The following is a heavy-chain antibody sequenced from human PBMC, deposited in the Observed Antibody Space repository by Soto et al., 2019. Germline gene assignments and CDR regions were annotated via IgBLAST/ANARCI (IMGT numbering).Heavy chain of an antibody. CDR2: ITYDGATE. CDR3: ARVRLSSSVNDALDV. CDR1: GFPFSDYV. V-gene: IGHV3-30*14. D-gene: IGHD6-6*01. Sequence: GGSLRLSCAASGFPFSDYVIHWVRQAAGKRVEWVASITYDGATEYYADAVKGRFTVSRENSKRTLSLQMNRLRPEDTAVYYCARVRLSSSVNDALDVWGQGTTVTVSS. J-gene: IGHJ3*01.